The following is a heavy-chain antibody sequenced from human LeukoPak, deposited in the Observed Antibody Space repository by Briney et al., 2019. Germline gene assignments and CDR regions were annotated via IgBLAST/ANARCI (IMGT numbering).Heavy chain of an antibody. J-gene: IGHJ4*02. CDR1: GGTFSSYA. V-gene: IGHV1-69*04. CDR2: IIPILGIA. Sequence: GASVKVSCKASGGTFSSYAISWVRQAPGQGLEWMGRIIPILGIANYAQKFQGRVTITADKSTSTAYVELSSLRSEDTAVYYCASGAYYGGNSVLGYFDYWGQGTLVTVSS. CDR3: ASGAYYGGNSVLGYFDY. D-gene: IGHD4-23*01.